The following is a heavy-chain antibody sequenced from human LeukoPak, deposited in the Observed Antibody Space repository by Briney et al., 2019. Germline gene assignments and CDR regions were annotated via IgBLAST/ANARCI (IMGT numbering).Heavy chain of an antibody. V-gene: IGHV3-21*01. Sequence: PGGSLRLSCAASGFTFASYSMNWVRQAPGKGLEWVSSICGDRTYIYNAGSVKGRFTISRDNAQASLYLQMISLRADDTAVYYCARVSGRLERQSDLDYWGQGTLVIVSS. CDR3: ARVSGRLERQSDLDY. CDR1: GFTFASYS. CDR2: ICGDRTYI. J-gene: IGHJ4*02. D-gene: IGHD1-1*01.